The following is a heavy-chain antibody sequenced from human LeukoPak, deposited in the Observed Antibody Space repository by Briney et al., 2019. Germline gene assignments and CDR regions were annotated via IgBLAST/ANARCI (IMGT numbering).Heavy chain of an antibody. J-gene: IGHJ4*02. CDR2: IYYSGST. D-gene: IGHD2-8*01. CDR3: ARHASYCTNGVCLDY. Sequence: SETLSLTCTVSGGSISSYYWSWIRQPPGKGLEWIGYIYYSGSTNYNPSLKSRVTISVDTSKNQFSLKLSSVTAADTAVYYCARHASYCTNGVCLDYWGQGTLVTASS. V-gene: IGHV4-59*08. CDR1: GGSISSYY.